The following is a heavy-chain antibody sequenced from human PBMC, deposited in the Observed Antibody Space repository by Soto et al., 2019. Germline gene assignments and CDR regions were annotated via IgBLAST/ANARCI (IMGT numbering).Heavy chain of an antibody. J-gene: IGHJ3*02. D-gene: IGHD3-22*01. CDR2: ISGSGGST. V-gene: IGHV3-23*01. CDR3: TRSPAPQILYYYDSSGYSFDAFDI. Sequence: GGSLRLSCAASGFTFSSYAMSWVRQAPGKGLEWVSAISGSGGSTYYADSVKGRFTISRDNSKNTLYLQMNSLRAEDTAVYYCTRSPAPQILYYYDSSGYSFDAFDIWGQGTMVTVSS. CDR1: GFTFSSYA.